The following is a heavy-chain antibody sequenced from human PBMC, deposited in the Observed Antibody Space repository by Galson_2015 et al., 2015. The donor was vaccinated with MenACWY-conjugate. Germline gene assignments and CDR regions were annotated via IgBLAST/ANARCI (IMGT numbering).Heavy chain of an antibody. J-gene: IGHJ3*02. V-gene: IGHV4-59*01. Sequence: SETLSLTCTVSGGSISSYYWSWIRQPPGKGLEWIGYIYYSGSTNYNPSLKSRVTISVDTSKNQFSLKLSSVTAADTAVYYCARGLAGGNAFEIWGQGTMVTVSS. CDR2: IYYSGST. D-gene: IGHD6-19*01. CDR3: ARGLAGGNAFEI. CDR1: GGSISSYY.